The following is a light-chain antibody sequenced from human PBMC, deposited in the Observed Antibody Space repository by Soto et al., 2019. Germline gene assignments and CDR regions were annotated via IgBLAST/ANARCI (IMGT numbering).Light chain of an antibody. CDR2: KAS. J-gene: IGKJ1*01. V-gene: IGKV1-5*03. CDR3: QQYDTYTGA. CDR1: QSISIW. Sequence: DIQMTQSPSTLSASVGDRVTITCRASQSISIWLAWYQQKPGKAPKLLMYKASILQSGVPSRFSGSESGTEFTLTISSLQPDDFATYYCQQYDTYTGAFGQGTKVEIK.